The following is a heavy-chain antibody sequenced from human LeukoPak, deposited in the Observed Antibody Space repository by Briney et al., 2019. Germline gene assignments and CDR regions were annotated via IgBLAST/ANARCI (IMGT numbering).Heavy chain of an antibody. CDR1: GGSISSYY. Sequence: SETLSLTCTVSGGSISSYYWSWIRQPAGKGLEWIGRIYTSGSTNYNPSLKSRVTMSVDTSKNQFSLKLSSVTAADTAVYYCARDRVGVVPAAIPVMDYYYYMDVWGNGTTVTVSS. V-gene: IGHV4-4*07. CDR2: IYTSGST. D-gene: IGHD2-2*02. J-gene: IGHJ6*03. CDR3: ARDRVGVVPAAIPVMDYYYYMDV.